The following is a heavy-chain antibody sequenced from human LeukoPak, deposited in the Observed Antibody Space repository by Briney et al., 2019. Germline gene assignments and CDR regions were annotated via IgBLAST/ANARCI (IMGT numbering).Heavy chain of an antibody. CDR3: ARSGFAVVPAAMGYYGMDV. V-gene: IGHV1-2*02. Sequence: ASVKVSCKASGDTFTGYYMHWVRQAPGQGLEWMGWINPNSGGTNYAQKFQGRVTMTRDTSISTAYMELSRLRSDDTAVYYCARSGFAVVPAAMGYYGMDVWGQGTTVTVSS. J-gene: IGHJ6*02. CDR1: GDTFTGYY. D-gene: IGHD2-2*01. CDR2: INPNSGGT.